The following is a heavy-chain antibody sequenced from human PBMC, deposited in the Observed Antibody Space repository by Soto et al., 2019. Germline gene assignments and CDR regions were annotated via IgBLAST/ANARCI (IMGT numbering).Heavy chain of an antibody. CDR3: ARDPSPLYYGMDV. V-gene: IGHV3-30-3*01. CDR1: GFTFSSYA. J-gene: IGHJ6*02. CDR2: ISYDGSNK. Sequence: GGSLRLSCAASGFTFSSYAMHWVRQAPGKGLEWVAVISYDGSNKYYADSVKGRFTISGDNSKNTLYLQMNSLRAEDTAVYYCARDPSPLYYGMDVWGQGTTVTVSS.